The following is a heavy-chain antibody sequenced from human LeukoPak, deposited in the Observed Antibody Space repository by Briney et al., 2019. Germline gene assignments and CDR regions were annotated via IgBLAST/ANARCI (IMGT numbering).Heavy chain of an antibody. CDR3: AKGTRIAVAFDY. V-gene: IGHV3-23*01. CDR1: GFTFSSYA. Sequence: GGSLRLSCAASGFTFSSYAMSWVRQAPGKGLEWVSAISGSGGSTYYADSVKGRFTISRDNSKNTLYLQMNSLRAEDTAVHYCAKGTRIAVAFDYWGQGTLVTVSS. CDR2: ISGSGGST. D-gene: IGHD6-19*01. J-gene: IGHJ4*02.